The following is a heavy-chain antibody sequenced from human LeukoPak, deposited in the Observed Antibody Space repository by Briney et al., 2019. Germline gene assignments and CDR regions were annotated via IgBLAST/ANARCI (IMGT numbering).Heavy chain of an antibody. CDR3: AKGPATVVTLNWFDP. D-gene: IGHD4-23*01. V-gene: IGHV3-66*01. CDR2: IYSGGST. J-gene: IGHJ5*02. Sequence: PGGSLRLSCAASEFSVGSNYMTWVRQAPGKGLEWVSLIYSGGSTYYADSVKGRFTISRDNSKNTLYLQMNSLRAEDTAVYYCAKGPATVVTLNWFDPWGRGTLVTVFS. CDR1: EFSVGSNY.